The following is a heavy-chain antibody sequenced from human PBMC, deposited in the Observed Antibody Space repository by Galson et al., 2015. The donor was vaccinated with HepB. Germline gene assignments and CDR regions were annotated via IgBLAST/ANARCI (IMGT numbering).Heavy chain of an antibody. V-gene: IGHV3-48*01. J-gene: IGHJ5*02. CDR3: ARTVVVAGFDP. D-gene: IGHD3-22*01. CDR1: GFTLSSYS. CDR2: ISSSSSTI. Sequence: SLRLSCAASGFTLSSYSMNWVRQAPGKGLEWVSYISSSSSTIYYADSVKGRFTISRDNAKNSLYLQMNSLRAEDTAVYYCARTVVVAGFDPWGRGTLVTVSS.